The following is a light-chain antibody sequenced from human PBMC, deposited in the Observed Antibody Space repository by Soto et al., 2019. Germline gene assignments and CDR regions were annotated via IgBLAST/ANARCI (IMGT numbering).Light chain of an antibody. Sequence: PXXLSASLVDRVTITCRASQSLSSLLAWYQQKPGKAPTLLIYDAYSLESGVPSRFSGSGSGTEFTLTISSLQPDDFATYYCQQYNSYWTFGQGTKVDIK. CDR3: QQYNSYWT. CDR1: QSLSSL. J-gene: IGKJ1*01. CDR2: DAY. V-gene: IGKV1-5*01.